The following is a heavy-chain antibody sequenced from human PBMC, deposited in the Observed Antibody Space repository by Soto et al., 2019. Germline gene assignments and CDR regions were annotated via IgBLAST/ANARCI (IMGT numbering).Heavy chain of an antibody. D-gene: IGHD3-22*01. CDR3: ARVRTYDSSGYYYSPHFDY. V-gene: IGHV1-8*01. Sequence: QVQLVQSGAEVKKPGASVKVSCKASGYTFTSYDINWVRQATGQGLEWMGWMNPNSGNTGYAQKFQGRVTMTRNTSISTAYMELSSLRSEDTAVYYCARVRTYDSSGYYYSPHFDYWGQGTLVTVSS. J-gene: IGHJ4*02. CDR2: MNPNSGNT. CDR1: GYTFTSYD.